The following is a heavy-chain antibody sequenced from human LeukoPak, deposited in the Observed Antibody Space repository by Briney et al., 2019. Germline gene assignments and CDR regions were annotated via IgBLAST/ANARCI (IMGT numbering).Heavy chain of an antibody. Sequence: SETLSLPCRVSGGSISGYYWTWIRQTAGKGLEWLGHINTSGSTSSNPSLKSRVTMSVDTSKNQFSLKLTSVTAADTAVYYCARTAYYDLWSGYHVDYWGQGTLVTVSS. J-gene: IGHJ4*02. D-gene: IGHD3-3*01. V-gene: IGHV4-4*07. CDR1: GGSISGYY. CDR3: ARTAYYDLWSGYHVDY. CDR2: INTSGST.